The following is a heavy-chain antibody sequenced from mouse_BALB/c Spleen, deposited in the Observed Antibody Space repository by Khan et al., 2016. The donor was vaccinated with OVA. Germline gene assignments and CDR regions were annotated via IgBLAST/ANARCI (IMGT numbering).Heavy chain of an antibody. Sequence: QVQLQQSGAELARPGASVKLSCKASGYTFTTYWMQWVKQRPGQGLEWIGTIYPGDGDARYTQNFKDKATLTADKSSSTAYMQLSSLASEDSAVYYCASYRYDYFDYWGQGTTHTVSS. J-gene: IGHJ2*01. CDR3: ASYRYDYFDY. D-gene: IGHD2-14*01. CDR1: GYTFTTYW. CDR2: IYPGDGDA. V-gene: IGHV1-87*01.